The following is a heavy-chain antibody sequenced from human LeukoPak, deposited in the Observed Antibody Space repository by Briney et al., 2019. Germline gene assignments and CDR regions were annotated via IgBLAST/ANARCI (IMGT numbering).Heavy chain of an antibody. CDR1: RFTFSTYA. J-gene: IGHJ4*02. Sequence: GGSLRLSCAASRFTFSTYAMSWVRQAPGKGLEWVSGISGSGGSTNYADSVKGRFTISRDNSKNTLYLQMNSLRAEDTAVYYCAKEKYSSSSELFFYIFDYWGQGTLATVSS. CDR3: AKEKYSSSSELFFYIFDY. V-gene: IGHV3-23*01. CDR2: ISGSGGST. D-gene: IGHD6-6*01.